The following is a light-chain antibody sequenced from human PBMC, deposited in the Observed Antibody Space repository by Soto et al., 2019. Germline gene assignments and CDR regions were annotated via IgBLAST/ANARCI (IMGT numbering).Light chain of an antibody. CDR3: QESYIAPAT. Sequence: DIQMTQSPSSLSASVGDRVTITCRASQRIGSYLNWFQQKTGKAPKILIYAASMLQSGVPSRFTGRGSGTDFTLTISSLQPEDFATYYCQESYIAPATFGQGTKLEIK. J-gene: IGKJ2*01. V-gene: IGKV1-39*01. CDR1: QRIGSY. CDR2: AAS.